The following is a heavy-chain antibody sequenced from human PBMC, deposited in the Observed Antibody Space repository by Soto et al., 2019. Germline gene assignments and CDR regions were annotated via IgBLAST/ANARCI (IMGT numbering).Heavy chain of an antibody. CDR1: GGSLGSYY. V-gene: IGHV4-59*01. J-gene: IGHJ6*02. D-gene: IGHD4-4*01. Sequence: QVQLQESGPGLVEASETLSLTCTVSGGSLGSYYWSWIRQPPGKGLEWIGYVFYTGRANYNASLKSRVSISLDTSNYQFTLKLSSVTAANTAFYYCARDGDGRMTTTPYYYNGMDVWGPGTTVTVSS. CDR2: VFYTGRA. CDR3: ARDGDGRMTTTPYYYNGMDV.